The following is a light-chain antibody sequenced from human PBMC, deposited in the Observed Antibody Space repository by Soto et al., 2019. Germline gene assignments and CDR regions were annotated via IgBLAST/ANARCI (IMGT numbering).Light chain of an antibody. Sequence: QSVLTQPPSVSGAPGQRVTISCTGSSSNIGTTYDVNWYQQLPGTAPKLLIYANINRPSGVPDRFSGSKSGTSASLAISGLQAEDEADYYCQSHDTSLSGSIFGGGTKLTVL. CDR1: SSNIGTTYD. CDR2: ANI. CDR3: QSHDTSLSGSI. J-gene: IGLJ2*01. V-gene: IGLV1-40*01.